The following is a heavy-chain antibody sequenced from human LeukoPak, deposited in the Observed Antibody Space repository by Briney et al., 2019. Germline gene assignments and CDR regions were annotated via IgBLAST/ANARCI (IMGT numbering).Heavy chain of an antibody. V-gene: IGHV1-24*01. CDR3: ATGAYCGGDCYHYGMDV. CDR1: GYTLTELS. CDR2: FDPEDGET. D-gene: IGHD2-21*01. J-gene: IGHJ6*02. Sequence: ASVKVSCKVSGYTLTELSMHWVRQAPGKGLEWMGGFDPEDGETIYAQKFQGRVTMTEDTSTDTAYMELSSLRSEDTAVCYCATGAYCGGDCYHYGMDVWGQGTTVTVSS.